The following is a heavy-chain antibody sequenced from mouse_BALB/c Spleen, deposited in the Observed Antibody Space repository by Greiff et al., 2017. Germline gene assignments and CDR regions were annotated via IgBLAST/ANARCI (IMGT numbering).Heavy chain of an antibody. Sequence: VKLMESGAELARPGASVKLSCKASGYTFTSYWMQWVKQRPGQGLEWIGAIYPGDGDTRYTQKFKGKATLTADKSSSTAYMQLSSLASEDSAVYYCAGIYYDYVTRFDYWGQGTTLTVSS. V-gene: IGHV1-87*01. CDR1: GYTFTSYW. J-gene: IGHJ2*01. D-gene: IGHD2-4*01. CDR2: IYPGDGDT. CDR3: AGIYYDYVTRFDY.